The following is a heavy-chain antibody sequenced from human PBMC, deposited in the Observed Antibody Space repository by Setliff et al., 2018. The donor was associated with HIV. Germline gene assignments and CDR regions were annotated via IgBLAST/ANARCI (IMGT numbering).Heavy chain of an antibody. J-gene: IGHJ6*03. CDR1: RSTFNSHT. CDR3: VRGVQSPPHYSYYYMDV. V-gene: IGHV1-69*02. D-gene: IGHD3-3*01. CDR2: IIPILGVA. Sequence: SVKVSCKASRSTFNSHTTNWVRQAPGQGLDWMGRIIPILGVANYAQRFQGKVTITADKSTSTAYMELTSLRFDDTAMYYCVRGVQSPPHYSYYYMDVWGEGTMVTV.